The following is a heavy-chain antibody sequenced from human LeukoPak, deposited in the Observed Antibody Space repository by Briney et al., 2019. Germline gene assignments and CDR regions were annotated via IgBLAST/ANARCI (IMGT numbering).Heavy chain of an antibody. CDR1: GGSISSYY. J-gene: IGHJ3*02. V-gene: IGHV4-4*07. CDR3: ARDRYYYDTSGPPLDI. D-gene: IGHD3-22*01. CDR2: IYTSGST. Sequence: SETLSLTCTVSGGSISSYYWSWIRQPAGKELEWIGRIYTSGSTNYNPSLKSRVTMSVDTSKNQFSLRLSSVTAADTAVYYCARDRYYYDTSGPPLDIWGQGTMVTVSS.